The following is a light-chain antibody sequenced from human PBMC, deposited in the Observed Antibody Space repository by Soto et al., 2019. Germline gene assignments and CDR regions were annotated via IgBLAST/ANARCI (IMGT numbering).Light chain of an antibody. CDR2: EVS. CDR3: SSYAGSNNWV. J-gene: IGLJ3*02. V-gene: IGLV2-8*01. Sequence: QSVLTQSPSASGSPGQSVTISYTGTSSDVGNYKYVSWYQQHPGKAPKLMIYEVSKRPSGVPDRFSGSKSGNTASLTVSGLQAEDEADYYCSSYAGSNNWVFGGGTKLTVL. CDR1: SSDVGNYKY.